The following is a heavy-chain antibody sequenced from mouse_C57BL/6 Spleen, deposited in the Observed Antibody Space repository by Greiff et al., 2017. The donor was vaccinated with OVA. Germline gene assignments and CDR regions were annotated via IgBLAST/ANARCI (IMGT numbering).Heavy chain of an antibody. V-gene: IGHV1-80*01. Sequence: VQLQESGAELVKPGASVKISCKASGYAFSSYWMNWVKQRPGKGLEWIGQIYPGDGDTNYNGKFKGKATLTADKSSSTAYMQLSSLTSEDSAVYFCARWFGDYDLYAMDYWGQGTSVTVSS. J-gene: IGHJ4*01. D-gene: IGHD2-4*01. CDR1: GYAFSSYW. CDR3: ARWFGDYDLYAMDY. CDR2: IYPGDGDT.